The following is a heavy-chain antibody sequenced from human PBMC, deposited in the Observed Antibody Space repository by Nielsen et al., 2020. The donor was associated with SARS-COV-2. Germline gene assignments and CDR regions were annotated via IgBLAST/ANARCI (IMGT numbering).Heavy chain of an antibody. D-gene: IGHD2-15*01. V-gene: IGHV3-30*02. CDR2: IWYDGSNK. J-gene: IGHJ6*01. CDR3: AKSLLATPRDVYYYYGMVV. Sequence: GESLKISCAASGFTFSSYGMHWVRQAPGKGLEWVAVIWYDGSNKYYADSVKGRFTISRDNSKNTLYLQMNSLRAEDTAVYYCAKSLLATPRDVYYYYGMVVWGQGTTVTVSS. CDR1: GFTFSSYG.